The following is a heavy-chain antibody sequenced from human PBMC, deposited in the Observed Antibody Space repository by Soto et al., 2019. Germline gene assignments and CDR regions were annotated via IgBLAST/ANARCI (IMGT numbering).Heavy chain of an antibody. CDR3: ARDRSNSPDYFDD. V-gene: IGHV4-30-4*01. CDR1: GGSISSDDYY. D-gene: IGHD2-15*01. J-gene: IGHJ4*01. CDR2: IYYIGRT. Sequence: PSETLSLTCTVSGGSISSDDYYWSWIRQPPGEGLEWIGYIYYIGRTHYNPSLKSRVSISIDTSKNQFSLKLSSVSAADTAVYYCARDRSNSPDYFDDWCQGTLVTVSS.